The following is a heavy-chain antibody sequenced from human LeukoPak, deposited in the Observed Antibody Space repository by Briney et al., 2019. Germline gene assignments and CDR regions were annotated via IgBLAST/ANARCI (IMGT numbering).Heavy chain of an antibody. V-gene: IGHV3-23*01. Sequence: GGSLRLSCEASEFTFSSHAMNWVRQAPGKGLEWVSSISGGGESTYYADSVKGRFTVSRDNPKNTLYLQINSLRGEDTAVYYCAKGKYSSGGVPDYWGQGTLVTVSS. CDR2: ISGGGEST. CDR1: EFTFSSHA. D-gene: IGHD6-19*01. CDR3: AKGKYSSGGVPDY. J-gene: IGHJ4*02.